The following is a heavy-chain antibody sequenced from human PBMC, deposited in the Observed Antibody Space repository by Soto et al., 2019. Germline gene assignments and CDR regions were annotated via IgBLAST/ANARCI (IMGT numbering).Heavy chain of an antibody. CDR3: ATQEVGGSYVYTFDP. V-gene: IGHV4-30-2*03. CDR2: IYYSGST. D-gene: IGHD1-26*01. J-gene: IGHJ5*02. CDR1: GGSINSGGYS. Sequence: SETLSLTCAVSGGSINSGGYSWSWIRQPPGKGLEWIGSIYYSGSTYYNPSLKSRVTISVDTSKNQFSLKLSSVTAADTAVYYCATQEVGGSYVYTFDPWGQGTLVTVS.